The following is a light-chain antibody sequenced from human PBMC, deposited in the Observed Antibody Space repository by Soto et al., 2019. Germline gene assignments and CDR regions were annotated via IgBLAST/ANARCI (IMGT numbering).Light chain of an antibody. CDR2: GAS. J-gene: IGKJ4*01. V-gene: IGKV3-11*01. Sequence: EIMLTQSPATLSLSPGERATLSCRASQSISSYLAWYQQKPGQAPRLLIYGASNRATDIPARFSGSGSGTDFTLTISSLEPEDFAVYYCQQRSNWPLTFGGGTKVEIK. CDR1: QSISSY. CDR3: QQRSNWPLT.